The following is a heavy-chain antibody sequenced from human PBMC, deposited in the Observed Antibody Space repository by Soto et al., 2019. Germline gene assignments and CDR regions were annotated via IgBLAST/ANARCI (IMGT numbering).Heavy chain of an antibody. J-gene: IGHJ5*02. CDR2: IYYSGST. V-gene: IGHV4-31*03. D-gene: IGHD1-20*01. Sequence: SETLSLTCTVSGGSISSGGYYWSWIRQHPGKGLEWIGYIYYSGSTYYNPSLKSRVTISVDTSKNQFSLKLSSVTAADTAVYYCARFYTGITGTDPPWRKKYNWFDPWGQGTLVTVSS. CDR1: GGSISSGGYY. CDR3: ARFYTGITGTDPPWRKKYNWFDP.